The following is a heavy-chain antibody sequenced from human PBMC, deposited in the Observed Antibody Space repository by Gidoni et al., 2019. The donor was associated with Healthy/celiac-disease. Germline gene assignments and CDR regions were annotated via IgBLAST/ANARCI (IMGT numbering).Heavy chain of an antibody. CDR1: GYTFTSYD. V-gene: IGHV1-8*01. D-gene: IGHD3-22*01. CDR3: ARGTPYYYDSSGYAHY. CDR2: MNPNSGNT. J-gene: IGHJ4*02. Sequence: QVQLVQSGAEVQKPGASVKVSFKASGYTFTSYDINWVRQATGQGLEWMGGMNPNSGNTGYAQKFQGRVTMTRNTSISTAYMELSSLRSEDTAVYYCARGTPYYYDSSGYAHYWGQGTLVTVSS.